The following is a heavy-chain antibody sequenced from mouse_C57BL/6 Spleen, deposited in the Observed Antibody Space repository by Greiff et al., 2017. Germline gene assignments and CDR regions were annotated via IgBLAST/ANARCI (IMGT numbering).Heavy chain of an antibody. J-gene: IGHJ3*01. V-gene: IGHV1-85*01. Sequence: QVQLKQSGPELVKPGASVKLSCKASGYTFTSYDINWVKQRPGQGLEWIGWIYPRDGSTKYNEKFKGKATLTVDTSSSTAYMGLHSLTSEDSAVYFCARSPYDYPFAYWGQGTLVTVSA. D-gene: IGHD2-4*01. CDR3: ARSPYDYPFAY. CDR2: IYPRDGST. CDR1: GYTFTSYD.